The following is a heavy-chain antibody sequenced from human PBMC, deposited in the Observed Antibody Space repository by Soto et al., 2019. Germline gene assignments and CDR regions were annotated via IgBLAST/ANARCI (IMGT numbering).Heavy chain of an antibody. CDR3: AKGKVYGSGRAFDV. D-gene: IGHD3-10*01. CDR1: GDSINNGGYY. Sequence: QVQLQESGPGLVRPSQTLSLTCTVSGDSINNGGYYWSWIRQLPGTGLEWIGYIYYRGSTYFNPSLKSRLNISIDTANQQFSLRLTSVTAADTAVYYCAKGKVYGSGRAFDVWGQGTMVTVSS. CDR2: IYYRGST. V-gene: IGHV4-31*03. J-gene: IGHJ3*01.